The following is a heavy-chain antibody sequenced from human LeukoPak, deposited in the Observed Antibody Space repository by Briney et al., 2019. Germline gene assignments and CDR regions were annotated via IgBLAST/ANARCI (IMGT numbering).Heavy chain of an antibody. CDR2: IYYSGST. CDR1: GGSISSSSYY. Sequence: SETLSLTCTVSGGSISSSSYYWGWIRQPPGKGLEWIASIYYSGSTYYNPSLKSRVTISVDTSKNQFSLKLGSVTAADTAVYYCAGYIGVGIYLDYWGQGTLVTVSS. V-gene: IGHV4-39*01. CDR3: AGYIGVGIYLDY. J-gene: IGHJ4*02. D-gene: IGHD3-22*01.